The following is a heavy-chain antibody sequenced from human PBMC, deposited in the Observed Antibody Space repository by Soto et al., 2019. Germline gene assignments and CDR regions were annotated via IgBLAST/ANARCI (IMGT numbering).Heavy chain of an antibody. CDR2: IRNQTYSGAT. D-gene: IGHD3-16*01. V-gene: IGHV3-49*04. CDR1: GLSVSDNY. CDR3: TRAESPNIAYVFDY. Sequence: GGSLRLSCGASGLSVSDNYMGWVRQAPGKGLEWVGLIRNQTYSGATEYAASMKGRFTISRDDSKNIAYLQMNSLKTEDSAVYYCTRAESPNIAYVFDYWGQGTLVTVSS. J-gene: IGHJ4*02.